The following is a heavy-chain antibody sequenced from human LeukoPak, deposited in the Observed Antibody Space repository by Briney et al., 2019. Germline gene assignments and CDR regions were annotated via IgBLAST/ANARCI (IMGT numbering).Heavy chain of an antibody. J-gene: IGHJ5*02. CDR1: GYSISSDNW. D-gene: IGHD6-13*01. CDR2: IYYSGST. Sequence: SETLSLTCAVSGYSISSDNWWGGIRQPPGKGLEWIGYIYYSGSTYYNPSLKSRVTMSVDTSKNQFSQKLSSVTAVDTAVYYCAKKIAAAAWFDPWGQGTLVTASS. V-gene: IGHV4-28*01. CDR3: AKKIAAAAWFDP.